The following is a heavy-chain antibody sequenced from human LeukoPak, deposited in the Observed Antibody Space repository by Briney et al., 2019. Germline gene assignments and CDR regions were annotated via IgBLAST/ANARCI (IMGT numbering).Heavy chain of an antibody. CDR1: GFTFSNHW. CDR3: AKDFHYFQSDY. V-gene: IGHV3-7*01. Sequence: GGSLRLSCAAPGFTFSNHWMIRVRQAPGKGLEWVASIKQDGSEKQYVGSVRGRFTISRDNANNLLDLQMNSLTAEDTAVYYCAKDFHYFQSDYWGQGTLVTVSS. J-gene: IGHJ4*02. CDR2: IKQDGSEK. D-gene: IGHD3-10*01.